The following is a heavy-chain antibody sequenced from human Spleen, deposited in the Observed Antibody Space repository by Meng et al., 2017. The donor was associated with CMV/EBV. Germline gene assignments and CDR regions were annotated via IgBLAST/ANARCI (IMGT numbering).Heavy chain of an antibody. CDR3: ARQGRVYFDF. J-gene: IGHJ4*02. CDR1: GGFFSGYY. Sequence: LTRAVYGGFFSGYYWSWIRQPPGKGLEWIGEISQRGSTNYSPSFKSRLTLSVHTSERQFSLRLTSVTAADTAVYYCARQGRVYFDFWGQGALVTVSS. V-gene: IGHV4-34*01. CDR2: ISQRGST. D-gene: IGHD3-10*01.